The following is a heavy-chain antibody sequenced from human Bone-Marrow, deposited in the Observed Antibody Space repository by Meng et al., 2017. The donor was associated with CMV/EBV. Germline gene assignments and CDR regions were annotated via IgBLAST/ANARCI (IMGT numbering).Heavy chain of an antibody. J-gene: IGHJ4*02. CDR3: ARDGPPYDLYSSGWYGY. Sequence: GESLKISCAASGFTFSSYSMNWVRQAPGKGLEWVSYISSSSSTIYYADSVKGRFTISRDNAKNSLYLQMNSLRAEDTAVYYCARDGPPYDLYSSGWYGYWGQGPLVTVYS. V-gene: IGHV3-48*04. CDR1: GFTFSSYS. D-gene: IGHD6-19*01. CDR2: ISSSSSTI.